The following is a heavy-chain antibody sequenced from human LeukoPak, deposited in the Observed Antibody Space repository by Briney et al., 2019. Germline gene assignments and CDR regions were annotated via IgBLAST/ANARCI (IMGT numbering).Heavy chain of an antibody. CDR2: ISGYNGNT. CDR1: SYSFDRYG. V-gene: IGHV1-18*01. Sequence: ASVKVSCKASSYSFDRYGISWVRQASGQGLEWMGWISGYNGNTNYAQKFLGRVSMTADTSTSTAYMELRSLTSDDTAVYHCARSGRGTYYYFDLWGQGTLVTVSS. CDR3: ARSGRGTYYYFDL. D-gene: IGHD5-12*01. J-gene: IGHJ4*02.